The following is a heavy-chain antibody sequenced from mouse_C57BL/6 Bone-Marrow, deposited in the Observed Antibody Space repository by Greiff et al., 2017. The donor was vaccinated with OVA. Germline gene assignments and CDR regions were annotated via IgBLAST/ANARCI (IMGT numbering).Heavy chain of an antibody. CDR3: ARYDYCGSYWYFDV. CDR2: ILPGSGST. V-gene: IGHV1-9*01. CDR1: GYTFTGYW. Sequence: VQLQQSGAELMKPGASVKLSCKATGYTFTGYWIEWVKPRPGHGLEWIGEILPGSGSTNYNEKFKGKATFTADTSSNTAYMQLSSLTTGNSAIYYCARYDYCGSYWYFDVWGTGTTVTVSS. J-gene: IGHJ1*03. D-gene: IGHD1-1*01.